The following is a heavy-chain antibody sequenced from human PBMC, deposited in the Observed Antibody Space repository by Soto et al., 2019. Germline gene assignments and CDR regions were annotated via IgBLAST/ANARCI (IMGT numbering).Heavy chain of an antibody. V-gene: IGHV4-59*01. CDR1: GDSIRSYY. D-gene: IGHD3-3*01. CDR2: FYYSVST. CDR3: AKADFWSGFYAFEL. J-gene: IGHJ4*02. Sequence: PSETLSLTCSVSGDSIRSYYWNWIRQTPEKGLEWIGFFYYSVSTNYNPSLNGRVTMSADTPKNQVSLRLTSVTTADTAIYYCAKADFWSGFYAFELWGQGLLVTVSS.